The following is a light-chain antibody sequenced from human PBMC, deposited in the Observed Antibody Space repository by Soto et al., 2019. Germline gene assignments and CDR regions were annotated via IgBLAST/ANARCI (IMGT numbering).Light chain of an antibody. CDR2: EVS. CDR3: TSKTSSTYVV. CDR1: SSDVGGYNY. V-gene: IGLV2-14*01. J-gene: IGLJ2*01. Sequence: QSALTQPASVSGSLGQSITISCTGTSSDVGGYNYVSWYQQHPGKAPKLMIYEVSNRPSGVSNRFSGSKSGNTASLTISGLQAEDEADYYCTSKTSSTYVVFGGGTKLTVL.